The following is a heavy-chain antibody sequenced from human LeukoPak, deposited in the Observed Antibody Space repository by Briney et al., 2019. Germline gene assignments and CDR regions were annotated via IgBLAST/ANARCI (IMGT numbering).Heavy chain of an antibody. J-gene: IGHJ4*02. V-gene: IGHV1-18*01. Sequence: ASVKVSCKASGYTFTSYGISWVRQAPGQGLEWMGWISAYNGNTNYAQKFQGRVTITTDESTSTAYMELSSLRSEDTAVYYCAVGAYCGGDCSGGFDYWGQGTLVTVSS. CDR2: ISAYNGNT. D-gene: IGHD2-21*02. CDR3: AVGAYCGGDCSGGFDY. CDR1: GYTFTSYG.